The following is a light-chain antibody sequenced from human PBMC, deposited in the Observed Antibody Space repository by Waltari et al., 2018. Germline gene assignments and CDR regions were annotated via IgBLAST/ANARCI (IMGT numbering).Light chain of an antibody. J-gene: IGKJ2*01. CDR2: ATS. CDR1: QFVRTS. CDR3: QQSHTFPYT. V-gene: IGKV1-39*01. Sequence: DNQITQSPSSLSASVGDRGTITCRASQFVRTSLNWYQQKPVKAPKLLIFATSHLQSGVPSRFSGGGYETDFTLTISSLQPEDCATYFCQQSHTFPYTFGQGTKLEIK.